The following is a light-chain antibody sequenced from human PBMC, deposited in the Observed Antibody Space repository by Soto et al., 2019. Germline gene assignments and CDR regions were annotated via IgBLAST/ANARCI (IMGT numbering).Light chain of an antibody. J-gene: IGLJ1*01. CDR3: AAWDDTLGGYV. Sequence: QSVLPQPPSAYGTPGQRVTISCSGGGSDVGTNTVNWYQQFPGAAPKLLIYINDQRPAGVPDRFSGSKSGTSASLAISGLRSEDEADYFCAAWDDTLGGYVFGSGTKVTVL. CDR1: GSDVGTNT. CDR2: IND. V-gene: IGLV1-44*01.